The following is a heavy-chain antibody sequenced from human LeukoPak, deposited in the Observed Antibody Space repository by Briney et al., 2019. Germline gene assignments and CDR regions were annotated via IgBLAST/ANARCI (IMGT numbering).Heavy chain of an antibody. CDR2: ITGSAGSA. CDR3: AKLTSYSFDY. CDR1: GFSFSSYA. J-gene: IGHJ4*02. Sequence: GGSLRLSCAASGFSFSSYAMSWVRQAPGKGLEWVSAITGSAGSAYYADSVKGRFTISRDNSKNTLYLQMNSLRAEDTAVYYCAKLTSYSFDYWGQGTLVTVSS. V-gene: IGHV3-23*01. D-gene: IGHD4-11*01.